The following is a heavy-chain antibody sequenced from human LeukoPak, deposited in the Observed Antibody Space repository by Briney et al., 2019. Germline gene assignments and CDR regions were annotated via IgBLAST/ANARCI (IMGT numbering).Heavy chain of an antibody. D-gene: IGHD3-22*01. V-gene: IGHV3-30-3*01. CDR3: ASREGGYYSQGAFDI. CDR1: GFTFSSYA. Sequence: PGGSLRLSCAASGFTFSSYAMHWVRQAPGKGLEWVAVISYDGNKKYYADSVKGRFTISRDNSKNTLYLQMDSLRAEDTAVYYCASREGGYYSQGAFDIWGQGTMVTVSS. CDR2: ISYDGNKK. J-gene: IGHJ3*02.